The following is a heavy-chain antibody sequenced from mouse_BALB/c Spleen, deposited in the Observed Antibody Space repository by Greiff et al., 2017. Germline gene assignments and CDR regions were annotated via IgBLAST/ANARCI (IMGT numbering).Heavy chain of an antibody. Sequence: QVQLQQPGAELVKPGTSVKLSCKASGYNFTSYWINWVKLRPGQGLEWIGDIYPGSGSTNYNEKFKSTATLTVDTSSSTAYMQLSSLASEDSALYYCVIYYDYDDAMDYWGQGTSVTVSS. V-gene: IGHV1-55*01. J-gene: IGHJ4*01. CDR3: VIYYDYDDAMDY. D-gene: IGHD2-4*01. CDR2: IYPGSGST. CDR1: GYNFTSYW.